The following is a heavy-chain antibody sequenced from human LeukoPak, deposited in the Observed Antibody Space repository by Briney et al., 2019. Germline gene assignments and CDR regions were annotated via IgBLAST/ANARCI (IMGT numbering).Heavy chain of an antibody. CDR2: ISSSSSYI. V-gene: IGHV3-21*01. CDR3: AGFDWLSYNWFDP. J-gene: IGHJ5*02. CDR1: GFTFSSYS. Sequence: GGSLRLSCAASGFTFSSYSMNWVRQAPGKGLEWVSSISSSSSYIYYADSVKGRFTISRDNAKNSLYLQMNSLGAEDTAVYYCAGFDWLSYNWFDPWGQGTLVTVSS. D-gene: IGHD3-9*01.